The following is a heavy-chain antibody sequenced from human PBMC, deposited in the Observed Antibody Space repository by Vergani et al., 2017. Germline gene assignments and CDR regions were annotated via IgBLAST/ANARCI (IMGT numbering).Heavy chain of an antibody. V-gene: IGHV3-23*01. CDR3: ASQQWELYY. D-gene: IGHD1-26*01. CDR2: ISGSGDNT. J-gene: IGHJ4*02. Sequence: EVQLLESGGGLVQPGGSPRLSCAASRFTFNNYAMTWVRQAPGKWLEWVSSISGSGDNTYYADSVKGRFTVSRDNSKNTLYLRMSSLRVDDTAVYYCASQQWELYYWGQGTLVTVSS. CDR1: RFTFNNYA.